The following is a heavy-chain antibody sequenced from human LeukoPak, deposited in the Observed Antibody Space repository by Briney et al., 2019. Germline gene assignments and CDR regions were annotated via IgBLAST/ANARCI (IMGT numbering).Heavy chain of an antibody. J-gene: IGHJ4*02. V-gene: IGHV1-2*02. CDR3: ASLLTRLGFDY. Sequence: GASVKVSCKASGYTFNGYYMHWVRPAPGQGLEWMGWINPNSGGTNYAQKFQGRVTMTRDTSISTAYMELNRLTSDDTAVYYCASLLTRLGFDYWGQGTLVTVSS. D-gene: IGHD6-19*01. CDR1: GYTFNGYY. CDR2: INPNSGGT.